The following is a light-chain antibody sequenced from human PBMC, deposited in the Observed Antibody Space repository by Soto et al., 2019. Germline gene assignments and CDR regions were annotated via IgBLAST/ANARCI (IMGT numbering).Light chain of an antibody. CDR1: SSDVGGYNY. CDR2: EVS. CDR3: SSYTSSSSYV. Sequence: QSVLTQRASGGGCAEQSITISCTGTSSDVGGYNYVSWYQQHPGKAPKLMIYEVSNRPSGVSNRFSGSKSGNTASLTISGLQAEDEADYYCSSYTSSSSYVFGTETKVTVL. J-gene: IGLJ1*01. V-gene: IGLV2-14*01.